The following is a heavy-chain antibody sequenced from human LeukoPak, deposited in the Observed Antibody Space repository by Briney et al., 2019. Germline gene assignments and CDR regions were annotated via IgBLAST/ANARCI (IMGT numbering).Heavy chain of an antibody. CDR3: ARDFDSSGYYGGGDY. CDR1: GFTFSSYS. J-gene: IGHJ4*02. Sequence: GSLRLSCAASGFTFSSYSMNWVRQAPGKGLEWVSSISSSSSYIYYADSVKGRFTISRDNAKNSLYLQMNSLRAEDTAVYYCARDFDSSGYYGGGDYWGQGTLVTVSS. CDR2: ISSSSSYI. V-gene: IGHV3-21*01. D-gene: IGHD3-22*01.